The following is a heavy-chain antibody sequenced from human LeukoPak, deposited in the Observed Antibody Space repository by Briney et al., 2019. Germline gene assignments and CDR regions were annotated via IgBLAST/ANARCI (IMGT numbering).Heavy chain of an antibody. V-gene: IGHV1-69*01. Sequence: ASVNVSCKASGGTFSNYAMSWVRQAPGQGVEGMGGIIPIFCTTNYAQKFQGRVTITADESTSTAYMELSSLRSEDTAVYYCASTYCGGDCYSGWFDPWGQGTLVTVSS. CDR2: IIPIFCTT. CDR1: GGTFSNYA. J-gene: IGHJ5*02. D-gene: IGHD2-21*02. CDR3: ASTYCGGDCYSGWFDP.